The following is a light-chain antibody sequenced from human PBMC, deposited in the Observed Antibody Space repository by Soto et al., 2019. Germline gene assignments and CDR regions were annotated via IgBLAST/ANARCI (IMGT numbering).Light chain of an antibody. V-gene: IGKV3-11*01. CDR2: DAY. CDR3: QQRHMWPIT. J-gene: IGKJ5*01. CDR1: QSFRGL. Sequence: EIVLTHSPLTLSLSPGERATLSCMASQSFRGLLAWYQQKPGQAPRLLIYDAYNRATGIPPRFSGSGSGTDFTLTISSLEPEDSAVYYCQQRHMWPITFGQGTRLEIK.